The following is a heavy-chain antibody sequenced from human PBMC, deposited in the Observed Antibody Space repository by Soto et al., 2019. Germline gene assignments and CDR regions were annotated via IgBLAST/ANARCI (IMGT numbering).Heavy chain of an antibody. J-gene: IGHJ5*02. CDR3: AKLAGSDYEPLWWFDP. D-gene: IGHD5-12*01. Sequence: SVKVSCKASGGTFSSYAISWVRQAPGQGLEWMGGIIPIFGTANYAQKFQGRVTITADESTSTAYMELSSLRSEDTAMYYCAKLAGSDYEPLWWFDPWGQGTLVTVSS. CDR2: IIPIFGTA. CDR1: GGTFSSYA. V-gene: IGHV1-69*13.